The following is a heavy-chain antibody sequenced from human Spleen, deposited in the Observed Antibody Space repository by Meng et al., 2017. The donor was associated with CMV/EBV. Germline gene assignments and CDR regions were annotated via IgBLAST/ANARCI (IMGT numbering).Heavy chain of an antibody. CDR1: GYSFTSYW. V-gene: IGHV5-51*01. D-gene: IGHD3-16*02. CDR3: ARLSDAQESFPYRFDP. CDR2: IYPGDSDT. J-gene: IGHJ5*02. Sequence: GESLKISCKGSGYSFTSYWIGWVRQMPGKGLEWMGIIYPGDSDTRYSPSFQGQVTISADKSISTAYLQWSSLKASDTAMYYCARLSDAQESFPYRFDPWGQGTLVTVSS.